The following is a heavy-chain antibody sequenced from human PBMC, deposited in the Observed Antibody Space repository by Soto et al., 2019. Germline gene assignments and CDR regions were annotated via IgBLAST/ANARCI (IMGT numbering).Heavy chain of an antibody. V-gene: IGHV3-30*18. CDR1: GFTFSSYG. D-gene: IGHD2-15*01. Sequence: GGSLRLSCAASGFTFSSYGMHWVRQAPGKGLEWVAVISYDGSNKYYADSVKGRFTISRDNSKNTLYLQMNSLRAEDTAVYYCAKDPRVQVAGYYYYGMDVWGQGTTVTVSS. CDR3: AKDPRVQVAGYYYYGMDV. CDR2: ISYDGSNK. J-gene: IGHJ6*02.